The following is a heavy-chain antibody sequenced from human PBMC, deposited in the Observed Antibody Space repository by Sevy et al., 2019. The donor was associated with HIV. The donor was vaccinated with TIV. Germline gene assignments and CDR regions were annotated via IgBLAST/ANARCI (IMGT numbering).Heavy chain of an antibody. CDR2: ISWDGGST. D-gene: IGHD6-19*01. V-gene: IGHV3-43*01. Sequence: GGSLRLSCAASGFTFDDYTMHWVRPAPGKGLEWVSLISWDGGSTDYADSVKGRFTISRDNSKNSLYLQMNSLRTEDTALYFCASSGWSLYYFDYWGQGTLVTVSS. CDR3: ASSGWSLYYFDY. CDR1: GFTFDDYT. J-gene: IGHJ4*02.